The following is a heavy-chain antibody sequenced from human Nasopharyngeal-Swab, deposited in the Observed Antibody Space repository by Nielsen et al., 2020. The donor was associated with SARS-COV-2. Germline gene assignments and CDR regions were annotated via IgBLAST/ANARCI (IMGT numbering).Heavy chain of an antibody. V-gene: IGHV3-23*01. CDR2: ISGSGGST. CDR3: AKGKNYGDPSSYNWFDP. Sequence: WIRQPPGKGLEWVSAISGSGGSTYHADSVKGRFTISRDNSKNTLYLQMNSLRAEDTAVYYCAKGKNYGDPSSYNWFDPWGQGTLVTVSS. J-gene: IGHJ5*02. D-gene: IGHD4-17*01.